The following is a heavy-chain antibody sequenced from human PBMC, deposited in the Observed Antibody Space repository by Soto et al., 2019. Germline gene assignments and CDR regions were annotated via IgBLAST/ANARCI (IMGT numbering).Heavy chain of an antibody. D-gene: IGHD6-13*01. Sequence: SETLSLTCTASGGSISSYYWSCIRQPPGKGLEWIGYIYYSGSTNYNPSLKSRVTISVDTSKNQFSLKLSSVTAADTAVYYCAREQYRRSWYRLYGMDVWGQGTTVTVSS. CDR3: AREQYRRSWYRLYGMDV. J-gene: IGHJ6*02. CDR1: GGSISSYY. CDR2: IYYSGST. V-gene: IGHV4-59*12.